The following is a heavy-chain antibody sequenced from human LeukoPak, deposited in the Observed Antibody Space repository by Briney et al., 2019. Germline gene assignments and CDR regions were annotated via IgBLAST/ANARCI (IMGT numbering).Heavy chain of an antibody. CDR1: GGSLSGYY. CDR3: ANSGLLRDPFNY. CDR2: INHSGST. J-gene: IGHJ4*02. V-gene: IGHV4-34*01. D-gene: IGHD2/OR15-2a*01. Sequence: SETLSLTCSVYGGSLSGYYWSWIRQPPGKGLEWIGEINHSGSTNYNPSLKSRATISADTSKNQFSLKLDSVTAADTAVYYCANSGLLRDPFNYWGQGTLVTVSS.